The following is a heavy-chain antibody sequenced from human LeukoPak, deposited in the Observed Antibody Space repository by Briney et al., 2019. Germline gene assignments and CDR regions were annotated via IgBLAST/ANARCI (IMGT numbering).Heavy chain of an antibody. Sequence: GGSLRLSCAASGFTFSTYSMNWVRQAPGKGLEWVSFISSSSEYIYYADSVKGRFIISRDNAKNSLYLQMNSLRAEDTAVYYCARDWSAGGGYDILTGYYYFFDYWGQGTLVTVSS. D-gene: IGHD3-9*01. CDR3: ARDWSAGGGYDILTGYYYFFDY. V-gene: IGHV3-21*01. J-gene: IGHJ4*02. CDR2: ISSSSEYI. CDR1: GFTFSTYS.